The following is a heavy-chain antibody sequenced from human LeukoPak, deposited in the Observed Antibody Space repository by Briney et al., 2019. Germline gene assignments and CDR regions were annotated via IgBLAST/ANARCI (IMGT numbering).Heavy chain of an antibody. D-gene: IGHD3-3*01. CDR1: GYTFTSYD. J-gene: IGHJ4*02. V-gene: IGHV1-8*01. CDR2: MNPNSGNT. CDR3: ARDDYDFWSGRPRELDY. Sequence: ASVKVSCKASGYTFTSYDINWVRQATGQGLEWMGWMNPNSGNTGYAQKFQGRVTMTRNTSISTAYMELSSLRSEDTAVYYCARDDYDFWSGRPRELDYWGQGTLVTVSS.